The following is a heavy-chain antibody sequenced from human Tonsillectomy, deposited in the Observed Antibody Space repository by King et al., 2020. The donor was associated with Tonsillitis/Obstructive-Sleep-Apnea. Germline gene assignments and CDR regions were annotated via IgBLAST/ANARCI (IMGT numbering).Heavy chain of an antibody. Sequence: VQLVESGGGVVQPGRSLRLSCAASGFTFSTYVIHWVRQAPGKGLEWVTLISYDGSKKYYADSVKRRFTISRDNSRDNSKNTLYLQMNSLRAEDTAVYYCSSGRFGIDVWGQGTTVTVSS. CDR3: SSGRFGIDV. D-gene: IGHD3-10*01. CDR2: ISYDGSKK. V-gene: IGHV3-30*04. J-gene: IGHJ6*02. CDR1: GFTFSTYV.